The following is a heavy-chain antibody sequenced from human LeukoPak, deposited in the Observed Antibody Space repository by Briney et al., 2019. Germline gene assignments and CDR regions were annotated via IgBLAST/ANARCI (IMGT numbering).Heavy chain of an antibody. D-gene: IGHD2-15*01. V-gene: IGHV3-7*01. CDR1: GFTFSSYW. J-gene: IGHJ4*02. CDR2: IGQDGGEK. CDR3: AANLGYCSGGSCKRNTGY. Sequence: PGGSLRLSCAVSGFTFSSYWMNWVRQAPGKGLEWVASIGQDGGEKSYVDSVKGRFTISRDNTKNSLYLQMNSLRAEDTAVYYCAANLGYCSGGSCKRNTGYWGQGTLVTVSS.